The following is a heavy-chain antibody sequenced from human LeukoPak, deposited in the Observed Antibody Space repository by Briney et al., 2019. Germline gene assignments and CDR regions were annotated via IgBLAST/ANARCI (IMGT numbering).Heavy chain of an antibody. J-gene: IGHJ4*02. D-gene: IGHD3-9*01. CDR1: GGSISSYY. Sequence: PSETLSLTCTVSGGSISSYYWSWIRQPPGKGLEWIGEINHSGSTNYNPSLKSRVTISVDTSKNQFSLKLSSVTAADTAVYYCARAPGGYYDILTGYYTTSLEIDYWGQGTLVTVSS. CDR3: ARAPGGYYDILTGYYTTSLEIDY. V-gene: IGHV4-34*01. CDR2: INHSGST.